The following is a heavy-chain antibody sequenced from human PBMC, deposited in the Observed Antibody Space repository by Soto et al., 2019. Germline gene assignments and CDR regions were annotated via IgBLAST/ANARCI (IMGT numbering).Heavy chain of an antibody. CDR3: ARNASFYCPPSTDPTRQAWFDS. CDR1: GASIISGCHY. V-gene: IGHV4-39*01. J-gene: IGHJ5*01. CDR2: TYHSGSA. D-gene: IGHD2-15*01. Sequence: QLQLQESGPGLVKSSETLSLTCRVSGASIISGCHYWAWIRQTPGQGLEWIGSTYHSGSAHLNPSLQSLVTMSVDASRTNFVTVFTSVTSADTAIYYCARNASFYCPPSTDPTRQAWFDSWGPGSLVIVSS.